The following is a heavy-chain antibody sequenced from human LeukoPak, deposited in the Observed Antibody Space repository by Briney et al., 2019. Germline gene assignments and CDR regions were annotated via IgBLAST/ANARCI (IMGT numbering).Heavy chain of an antibody. CDR3: ARGGRGVWGSLDY. V-gene: IGHV3-30*03. J-gene: IGHJ4*02. Sequence: GGSLRLSCAASGFTFSSYEMNWVRQAPGKGLEWVAVISYDGSNKYYADSVKGRFTISRDNSKNTLYLQMNSLRAEDTAVYYCARGGRGVWGSLDYWGQGTLVTVSS. CDR2: ISYDGSNK. D-gene: IGHD3-16*01. CDR1: GFTFSSYE.